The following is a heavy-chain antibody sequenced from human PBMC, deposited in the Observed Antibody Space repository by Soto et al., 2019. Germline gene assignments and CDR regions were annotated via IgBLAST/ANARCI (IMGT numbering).Heavy chain of an antibody. J-gene: IGHJ4*02. CDR1: GFTFSSYA. V-gene: IGHV3-23*01. CDR2: ISGRGGST. D-gene: IGHD6-13*01. Sequence: EVQLLESGGGLVQPGGSLRLSCAASGFTFSSYAMSWVRQAPGKGLEWVSTISGRGGSTYYADSVKGRFTISRDDSKNPLYLQMNSLRAEDTAVYYCAKDSSSWHYWGQGTLVTVSS. CDR3: AKDSSSWHY.